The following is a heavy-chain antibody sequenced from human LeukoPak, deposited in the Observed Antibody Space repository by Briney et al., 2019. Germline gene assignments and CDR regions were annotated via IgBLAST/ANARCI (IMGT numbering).Heavy chain of an antibody. Sequence: SETLSLTCTVSGGSISSSSYYWGWIRQPPGKGLEWIGSIYYSGSTYYNPSLKSRVTISVDTSKNQFSLKLSSVTAADTAVYYCARLTRDYDFWSGYYRPENNWFDPWGQGTLVTVSS. D-gene: IGHD3-3*01. CDR3: ARLTRDYDFWSGYYRPENNWFDP. J-gene: IGHJ5*02. CDR1: GGSISSSSYY. V-gene: IGHV4-39*01. CDR2: IYYSGST.